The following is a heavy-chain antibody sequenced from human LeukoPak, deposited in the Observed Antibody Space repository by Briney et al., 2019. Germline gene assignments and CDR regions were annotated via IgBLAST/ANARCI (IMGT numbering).Heavy chain of an antibody. V-gene: IGHV3-48*04. D-gene: IGHD5-12*01. CDR2: ISSSSSTI. Sequence: GGSLRLSCAASGFTFSSYSMNWVRQAPGKGLEWVSYISSSSSTIYYADSVKGRFTISRDNAKNSLYLQMNSLRAEDTAVYYCARSESGYDAPFDYWGQGTLVTVSS. CDR3: ARSESGYDAPFDY. J-gene: IGHJ4*02. CDR1: GFTFSSYS.